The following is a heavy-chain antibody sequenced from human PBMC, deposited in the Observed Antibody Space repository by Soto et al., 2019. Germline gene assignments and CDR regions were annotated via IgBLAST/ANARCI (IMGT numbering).Heavy chain of an antibody. CDR2: INPSGGST. CDR1: GYTFTSYY. CDR3: ARDYILTGYWTSTLDY. Sequence: QVQLVQSGAEVKKPGASVKVSCKASGYTFTSYYMHWVRQAPGQGREWRGIINPSGGSTSYAQKFQGSVAMTRDTSTSTVYMELSGLRSEDTAVYYCARDYILTGYWTSTLDYWGQGTLVTVSS. V-gene: IGHV1-46*01. J-gene: IGHJ4*02. D-gene: IGHD3-9*01.